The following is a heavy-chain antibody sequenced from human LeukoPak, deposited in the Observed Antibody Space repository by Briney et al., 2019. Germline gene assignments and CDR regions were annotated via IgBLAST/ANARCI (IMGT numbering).Heavy chain of an antibody. CDR3: ARDVAGSGSL. D-gene: IGHD3-10*01. CDR2: INEHGSIT. J-gene: IGHJ4*02. V-gene: IGHV3-74*01. CDR1: GFTFSSYW. Sequence: GGSLRLSCAASGFTFSSYWMHWVRQVPGKGLVWVARINEHGSITDYADSVKDRFTVSRDNAWNTLYLQMNSLRAEDTAVYYWARDVAGSGSLWGQGTLITVSS.